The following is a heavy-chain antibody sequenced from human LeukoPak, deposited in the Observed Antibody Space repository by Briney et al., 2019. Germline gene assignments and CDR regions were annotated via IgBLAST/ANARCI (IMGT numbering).Heavy chain of an antibody. CDR2: ISYDGSNK. CDR1: GFTFSNAW. CDR3: AKSGKNPRVTTYCGGDCYSTRANDAFDI. D-gene: IGHD2-21*02. J-gene: IGHJ3*02. V-gene: IGHV3-30*18. Sequence: PGGSLRLSCAASGFTFSNAWMSWVRQAPGKGLEWVAVISYDGSNKDYADSVKGRFTISRDNSKNTLYLQMNSLRAEDTAVYYCAKSGKNPRVTTYCGGDCYSTRANDAFDIWGQGTMVTVSS.